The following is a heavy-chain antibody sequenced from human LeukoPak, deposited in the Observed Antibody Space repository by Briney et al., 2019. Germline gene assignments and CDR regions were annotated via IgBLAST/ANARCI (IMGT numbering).Heavy chain of an antibody. CDR1: GFTFSSYN. Sequence: PGGSLRLSCAASGFTFSSYNINWVRQAPGKGLEWVSSISRRSTYIYYADSVRGRFTISKDNAKNSLYLQMDSLRAEDTAVYYCARAQVGYNWFDPWGQGTLVTVSS. V-gene: IGHV3-21*01. CDR3: ARAQVGYNWFDP. CDR2: ISRRSTYI. J-gene: IGHJ5*02. D-gene: IGHD1-26*01.